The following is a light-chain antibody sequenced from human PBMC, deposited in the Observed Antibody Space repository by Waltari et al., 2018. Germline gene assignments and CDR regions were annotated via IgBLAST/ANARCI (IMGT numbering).Light chain of an antibody. CDR2: DVT. CDR3: CSYAGSVV. J-gene: IGLJ3*02. Sequence: QSALTQPRSVSASPGQSVTISCTATTSYVGSYKYVSWYQHHPGKAPKLMIYDVTKRPSGVPDRFSGSKSGNTASLTISGLQAEDEADYYCCSYAGSVVFGGGTKVTVL. CDR1: TSYVGSYKY. V-gene: IGLV2-11*01.